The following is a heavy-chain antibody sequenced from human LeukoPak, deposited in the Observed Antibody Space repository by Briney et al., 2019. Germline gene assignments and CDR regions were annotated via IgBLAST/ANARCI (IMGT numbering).Heavy chain of an antibody. V-gene: IGHV1-69*04. CDR1: GGTFSSYA. CDR2: IIPILGIA. Sequence: GASVKVSCKASGGTFSSYAISWVRQAPGQGLEWMGRIIPILGIANYAQKFQGRVTITADKSTSTAYMELSSLRSEDTAVYYCASAVMAAAPPEAFDIWGQGTMVTVSS. D-gene: IGHD6-13*01. CDR3: ASAVMAAAPPEAFDI. J-gene: IGHJ3*02.